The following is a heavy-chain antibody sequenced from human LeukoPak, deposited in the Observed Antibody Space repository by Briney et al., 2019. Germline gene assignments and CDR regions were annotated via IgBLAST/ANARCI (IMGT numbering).Heavy chain of an antibody. Sequence: GGSLRLSCAASGFTFSDYYMSWIRQAPGKGQEWISYISSSAGVIYYADSVKGRFTISRGSAKNSLYLQMNSLRAEDTAVYYCAREAYGGSYDYWGQGTLVTVSS. V-gene: IGHV3-11*01. D-gene: IGHD1-26*01. CDR1: GFTFSDYY. CDR2: ISSSAGVI. J-gene: IGHJ4*02. CDR3: AREAYGGSYDY.